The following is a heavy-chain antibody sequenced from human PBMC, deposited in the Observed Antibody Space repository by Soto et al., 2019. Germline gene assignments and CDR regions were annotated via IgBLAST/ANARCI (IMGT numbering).Heavy chain of an antibody. Sequence: GASVKFSCTASGGAFSSCAISWVRQAPGQGLEWIGGLIPIFGTANSTHDFKGIVTITADQXTSTAYMELSSLRSEDTAVYYCARDRASYYGSGRYDRPYYYYGMDVWGQGTTVTVSS. CDR3: ARDRASYYGSGRYDRPYYYYGMDV. CDR1: GGAFSSCA. CDR2: LIPIFGTA. V-gene: IGHV1-69*13. J-gene: IGHJ6*02. D-gene: IGHD3-10*01.